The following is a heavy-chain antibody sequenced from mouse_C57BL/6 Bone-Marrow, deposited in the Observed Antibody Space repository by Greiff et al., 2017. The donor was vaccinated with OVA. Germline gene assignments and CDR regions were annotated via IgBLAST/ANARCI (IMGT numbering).Heavy chain of an antibody. V-gene: IGHV7-1*01. CDR1: GFTFSDFY. CDR2: SRNKANDYTT. Sequence: EVHLVESGGGLVQSGRSLRLSCATSGFTFSDFYMEWVRQAPGKGLEWIAASRNKANDYTTEYSASVKGRFIVSRDTSQSILYLQMNALRAEDTAIYDCARDDYYWYFDVWGTGTTVTVSS. CDR3: ARDDYYWYFDV. J-gene: IGHJ1*03.